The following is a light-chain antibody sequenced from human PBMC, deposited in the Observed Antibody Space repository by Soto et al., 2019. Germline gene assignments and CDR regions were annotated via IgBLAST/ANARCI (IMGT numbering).Light chain of an antibody. CDR2: EVS. J-gene: IGLJ1*01. Sequence: QAVLTQPPSASGSLGQSVTISCTGTSSDVGGYNYVSWYQQHPGKAPKLMIYEVSKRPSGVPDRFSGSKSGNTASLTVSGLQAEDEADYYCSSYAGSKTFGVFGTGTKVTVL. V-gene: IGLV2-8*01. CDR1: SSDVGGYNY. CDR3: SSYAGSKTFGV.